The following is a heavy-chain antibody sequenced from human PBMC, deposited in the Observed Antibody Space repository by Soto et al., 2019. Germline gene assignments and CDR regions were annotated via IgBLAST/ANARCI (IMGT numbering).Heavy chain of an antibody. Sequence: QMPLVQSGPEVKKPGTSVKVSCKASGFTFTSSAMQWVRQARGQRLEWIGWIVVGSGNTNYAQKFQERVTITRDMSTSTAYMELSSLRSEDTAVYYCAVRGYSYGKGAPFDSWGQGTLVTVSS. CDR2: IVVGSGNT. V-gene: IGHV1-58*02. CDR1: GFTFTSSA. J-gene: IGHJ4*02. CDR3: AVRGYSYGKGAPFDS. D-gene: IGHD5-18*01.